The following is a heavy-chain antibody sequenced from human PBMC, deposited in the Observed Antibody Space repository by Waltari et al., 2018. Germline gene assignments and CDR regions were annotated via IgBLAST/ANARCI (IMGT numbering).Heavy chain of an antibody. CDR1: ELAVRSHN. D-gene: IGHD3-16*01. V-gene: IGHV3-53*01. CDR2: LYTGGIT. J-gene: IGHJ4*02. CDR3: VRGPYVTSFRYFDF. Sequence: QLVESGGSLTQPRGSLRLSCPASELAVRSHNMSWVRQAPGNGLEWVSTLYTGGITFYTDSVKGRFTISRDSSKNTLYLQMSSLTIEDTAVYYCVRGPYVTSFRYFDFWGQGTLVAVSS.